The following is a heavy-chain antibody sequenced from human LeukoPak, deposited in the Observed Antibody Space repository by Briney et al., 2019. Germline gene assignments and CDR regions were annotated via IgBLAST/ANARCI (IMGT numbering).Heavy chain of an antibody. Sequence: GGSLRLSCAASGFTFSRFGMNRVRQAPGKGLEWVSYISSSSSNIIYYADSVKGRFTISRDNAKNSLYLHMNSLRDEDTAVYYCAQKGGADTWGQGTLVTVSS. V-gene: IGHV3-48*02. CDR3: AQKGGADT. D-gene: IGHD2-15*01. J-gene: IGHJ5*02. CDR1: GFTFSRFG. CDR2: ISSSSSNII.